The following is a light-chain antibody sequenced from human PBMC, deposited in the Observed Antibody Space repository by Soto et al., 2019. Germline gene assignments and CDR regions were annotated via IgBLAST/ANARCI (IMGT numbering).Light chain of an antibody. V-gene: IGKV3-20*01. Sequence: ETVMTQSPGTLSLSPGERATLSCRARQSVSSGYLAWYQQKPGQAPRLLIFGASNRATGIPDRFTGSGSGTDFTLTISRLEPEDFAVYCCQQYGISQNTFGQGTKLEIK. J-gene: IGKJ2*01. CDR1: QSVSSGY. CDR3: QQYGISQNT. CDR2: GAS.